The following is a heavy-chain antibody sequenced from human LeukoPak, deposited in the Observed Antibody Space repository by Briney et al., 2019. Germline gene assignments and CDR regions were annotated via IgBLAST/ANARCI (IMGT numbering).Heavy chain of an antibody. CDR3: ARDDYDLPPWYYYYMDV. Sequence: PGGSLRLSCAASGFTFSSYWMSWVRQAPGKGLEWVANIKQDGSEKYYVDSVKGRFTISRDNAKNSLYLQMNSLRAEDTAVYYCARDDYDLPPWYYYYMDVWGKGTTVTVSS. D-gene: IGHD3-3*01. V-gene: IGHV3-7*01. J-gene: IGHJ6*03. CDR1: GFTFSSYW. CDR2: IKQDGSEK.